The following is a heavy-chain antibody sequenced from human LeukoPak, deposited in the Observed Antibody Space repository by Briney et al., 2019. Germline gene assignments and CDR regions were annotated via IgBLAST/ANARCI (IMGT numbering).Heavy chain of an antibody. J-gene: IGHJ4*02. V-gene: IGHV3-49*03. D-gene: IGHD1-26*01. Sequence: PGGSLRLSCTTSGFNFADYAMGWFRQAPGKGLEWVGFIRSKTFGGTPDYAASVKGRFTISRDDSKSIAYLQMNSLKTEDTALYYCTRINGFSVGVDYWGQGARVTVSS. CDR3: TRINGFSVGVDY. CDR2: IRSKTFGGTP. CDR1: GFNFADYA.